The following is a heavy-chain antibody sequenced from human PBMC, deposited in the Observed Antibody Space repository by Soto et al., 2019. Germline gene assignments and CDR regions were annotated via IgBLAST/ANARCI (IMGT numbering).Heavy chain of an antibody. CDR3: ARDIVWFGEPHFDY. CDR1: GFTFSSYS. Sequence: GGSLRLSCAASGFTFSSYSMNWVRQAPGKGLEWVSSISSSSSYIYYADSVKGRFTISRDNAKNSLYLQMNSLRAEDTAVYYCARDIVWFGEPHFDYWGQGTLVTVSS. D-gene: IGHD3-10*01. J-gene: IGHJ4*02. V-gene: IGHV3-21*01. CDR2: ISSSSSYI.